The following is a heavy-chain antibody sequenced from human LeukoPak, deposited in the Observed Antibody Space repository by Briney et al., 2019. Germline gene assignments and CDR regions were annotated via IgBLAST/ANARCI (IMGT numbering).Heavy chain of an antibody. CDR1: GGSISSSSYF. D-gene: IGHD6-19*01. V-gene: IGHV4-39*01. Sequence: SETLSLTCTVSGGSISSSSYFWGWIRQPPGKGLEWIGTIHYSGSTYYNPSLKRRVTISVDTSKNQFSLRLTSVTAADTAVFYCARSSGFLPFDQWGQGTLVAVSS. CDR3: ARSSGFLPFDQ. CDR2: IHYSGST. J-gene: IGHJ4*02.